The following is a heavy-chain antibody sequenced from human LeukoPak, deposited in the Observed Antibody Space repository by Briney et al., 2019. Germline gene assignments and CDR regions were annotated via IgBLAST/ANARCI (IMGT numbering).Heavy chain of an antibody. Sequence: GGSLRLSCAASGFTFSSYWMSWVRQAPGKGLEWVANIKQDGSEKYYVDSVKGRFTISRDNAKNSLYLQMNSLRAEDTAVYYCARENSYGQYYFDYWGQETLVTVSS. CDR1: GFTFSSYW. V-gene: IGHV3-7*01. CDR2: IKQDGSEK. D-gene: IGHD5-18*01. CDR3: ARENSYGQYYFDY. J-gene: IGHJ4*02.